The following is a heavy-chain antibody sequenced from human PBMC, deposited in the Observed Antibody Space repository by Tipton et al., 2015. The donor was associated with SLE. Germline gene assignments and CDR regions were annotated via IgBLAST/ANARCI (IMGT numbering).Heavy chain of an antibody. CDR3: AMISSGPLN. J-gene: IGHJ4*02. Sequence: LRLSCTVSGYSISNGNYYWSWIRQPAGKGLEWIGHIDTSGNTDYNPSLESRVTISIDTSKNQFSLKLSSVTAADTAVYYCAMISSGPLNWGQGTLVTVSS. D-gene: IGHD6-19*01. CDR1: GYSISNGNYY. V-gene: IGHV4-61*09. CDR2: IDTSGNT.